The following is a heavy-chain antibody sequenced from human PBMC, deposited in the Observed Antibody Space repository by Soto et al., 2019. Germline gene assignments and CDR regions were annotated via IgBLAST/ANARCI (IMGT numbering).Heavy chain of an antibody. CDR2: IIPIFGTA. V-gene: IGHV1-69*01. D-gene: IGHD3-22*01. Sequence: QVQLVQSGAEVKKPGSSVKVSCKASGGTFSSYAISWVRQAPGQGLEWMGGIIPIFGTANYAQKFQGRVTITADEATTTAYLEVSSLRSEDKAVYYCASAPHYSVRSGYFDYCGQGTLVTVS. CDR3: ASAPHYSVRSGYFDY. CDR1: GGTFSSYA. J-gene: IGHJ4*01.